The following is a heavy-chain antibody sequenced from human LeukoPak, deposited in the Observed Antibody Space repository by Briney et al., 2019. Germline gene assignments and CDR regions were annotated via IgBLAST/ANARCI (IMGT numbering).Heavy chain of an antibody. V-gene: IGHV4-34*01. Sequence: SETLSLTCAVYGGSFSGYYWSWIRQPPGKGLEWIGEINHSGSTNYNPSLKSRVTISVDTSKNQFSLKLSSVTAADTAVYYCARYGRANVVVTAAFDIWGQGTMVTVSS. D-gene: IGHD2-21*02. CDR2: INHSGST. J-gene: IGHJ3*02. CDR1: GGSFSGYY. CDR3: ARYGRANVVVTAAFDI.